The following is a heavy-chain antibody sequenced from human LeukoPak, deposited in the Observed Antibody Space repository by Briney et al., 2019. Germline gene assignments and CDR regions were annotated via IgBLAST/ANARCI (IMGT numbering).Heavy chain of an antibody. D-gene: IGHD3-10*01. V-gene: IGHV3-74*01. CDR2: ISSDDTST. CDR3: VRVTLIREGFDL. J-gene: IGHJ4*02. CDR1: GFNLNTYW. Sequence: PGGSLRLSCAASGFNLNTYWMHWVRQTPGKGLVWVARISSDDTSTDYADFVEGRFTISRDNAKNTLYLQMNSLRVDDTAVYYCVRVTLIREGFDLWGQGTLVTVSS.